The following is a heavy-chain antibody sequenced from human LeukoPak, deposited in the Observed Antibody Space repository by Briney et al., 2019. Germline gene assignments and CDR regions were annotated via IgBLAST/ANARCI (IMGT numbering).Heavy chain of an antibody. CDR1: GGTFSSYA. D-gene: IGHD4-23*01. V-gene: IGHV1-69*05. Sequence: SVKVSCKASGGTFSSYAISWVRQAPGQGLEWMGGIIPIFGTANYAQKFQGRVTITTDESTSTAYMELSSLRSEDTAVYYCATNLATVVNPAYYWGQGTPVTVSS. CDR2: IIPIFGTA. CDR3: ATNLATVVNPAYY. J-gene: IGHJ4*02.